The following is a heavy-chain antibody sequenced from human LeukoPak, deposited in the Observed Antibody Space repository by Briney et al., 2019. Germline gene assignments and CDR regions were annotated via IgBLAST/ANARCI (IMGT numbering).Heavy chain of an antibody. V-gene: IGHV3-23*01. CDR3: ATPKGGGLLFPSFDY. CDR1: GFTFSSYA. J-gene: IGHJ4*02. CDR2: ISGSGGST. D-gene: IGHD3-16*01. Sequence: QPGGSLRLSCAASGFTFSSYAMSWVRQAPGKGLEWVSAISGSGGSTYYADSVKGRFTISRDNSKNTLYLQMNSLRAEDTAVYYCATPKGGGLLFPSFDYWGQGTLVTVSS.